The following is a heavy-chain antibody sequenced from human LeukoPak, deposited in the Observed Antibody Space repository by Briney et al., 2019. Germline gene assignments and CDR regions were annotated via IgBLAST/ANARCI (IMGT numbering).Heavy chain of an antibody. CDR1: GGSFSGYY. Sequence: SETLSLTCAVYGGSFSGYYWSWIRQPPGKGLEWIGEINHSGSTNYNPSLKSRVTISVDTSKNHFSLKLTSVTAADTAVYFCARGGNSDFWSGSTFTYWGQGALVTVSS. CDR3: ARGGNSDFWSGSTFTY. J-gene: IGHJ4*02. D-gene: IGHD3-3*01. V-gene: IGHV4-34*01. CDR2: INHSGST.